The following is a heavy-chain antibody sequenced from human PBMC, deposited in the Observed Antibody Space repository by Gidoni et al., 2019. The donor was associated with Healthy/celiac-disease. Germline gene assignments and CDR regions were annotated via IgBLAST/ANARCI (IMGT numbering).Heavy chain of an antibody. CDR1: GFTFDDYA. CDR3: AKAEGSFWSGHNDY. D-gene: IGHD3-3*01. CDR2: ISWNSGSI. V-gene: IGHV3-9*01. J-gene: IGHJ4*02. Sequence: EVQLVESGGGLVQPGRSLRLSCAASGFTFDDYAMHWARQAPGKGLEGVSGISWNSGSIGYADSVKGRFTISRDNAKNSLYLQMNSLRAEDTALYYCAKAEGSFWSGHNDYWGQGTLVTVSS.